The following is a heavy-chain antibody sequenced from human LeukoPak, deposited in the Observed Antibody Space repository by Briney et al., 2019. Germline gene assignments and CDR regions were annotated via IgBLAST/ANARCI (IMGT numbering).Heavy chain of an antibody. D-gene: IGHD4-17*01. J-gene: IGHJ4*02. CDR3: ARSYGDYVLTLDY. CDR2: IIPIFGTA. V-gene: IGHV1-69*05. Sequence: SVKVSCKASGGTFSSYAISWVRQAPGQGLEWMGGIIPIFGTANYAQKFQGRVTITTDESTSTAYMELSSLRSEDTAVYYCARSYGDYVLTLDYWGQGTLVPSPQ. CDR1: GGTFSSYA.